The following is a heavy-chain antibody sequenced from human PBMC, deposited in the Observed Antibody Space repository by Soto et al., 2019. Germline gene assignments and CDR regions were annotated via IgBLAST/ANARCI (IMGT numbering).Heavy chain of an antibody. J-gene: IGHJ4*02. CDR3: ARERGQIDS. Sequence: QVQLVESGGGVVQPGRSLRFSCAASGFTFSNYGMQWVRQAPGKGLEWVAVIWHDGTNQYYGESVKGRFTISRDNSNNTLYLQLNSLRAEDTAVYFCARERGQIDSWGQGTLVTVSS. CDR2: IWHDGTNQ. CDR1: GFTFSNYG. V-gene: IGHV3-33*01.